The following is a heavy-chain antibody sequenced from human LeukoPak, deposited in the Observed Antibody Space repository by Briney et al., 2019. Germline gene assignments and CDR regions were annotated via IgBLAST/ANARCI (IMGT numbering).Heavy chain of an antibody. CDR1: GGSISSSSYY. CDR3: ARRFLSNYVYYFDY. J-gene: IGHJ4*02. V-gene: IGHV4-39*01. Sequence: PSGTLSLTCTVSGGSISSSSYYWGWIRQPPGKGLEWIGSIYYSGSTYYNPSLKSRVTISVDTSKNQFSLKLSSVTAADTAVYYCARRFLSNYVYYFDYWGQGTLVTVSS. CDR2: IYYSGST. D-gene: IGHD4-11*01.